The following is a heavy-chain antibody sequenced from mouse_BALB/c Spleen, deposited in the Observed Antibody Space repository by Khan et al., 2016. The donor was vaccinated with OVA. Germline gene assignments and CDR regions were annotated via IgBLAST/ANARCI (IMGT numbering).Heavy chain of an antibody. CDR2: ISTYYGDA. CDR1: GYTFTDYA. CDR3: ARGGRFAY. D-gene: IGHD3-3*01. Sequence: QIQLVQSGAELVRPGVSVKISCKGSGYTFTDYAMHWVKQSHAKSLEWIGVISTYYGDADYKQKFKGKATMTVDKSSSTAYMELARLTSEDSAIYYCARGGRFAYWGQGTLVTVSA. J-gene: IGHJ3*01. V-gene: IGHV1S137*01.